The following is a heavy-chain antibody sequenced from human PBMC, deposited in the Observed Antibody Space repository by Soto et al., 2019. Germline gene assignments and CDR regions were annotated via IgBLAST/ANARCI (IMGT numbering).Heavy chain of an antibody. CDR3: ARVYSSSWYHRDYYYGMDV. CDR1: GFTFSSYG. J-gene: IGHJ6*02. V-gene: IGHV3-33*01. Sequence: HPGGSLRLSCAASGFTFSSYGMHWVRQAPGKGLEWVAVIWYDGSNKYYADSVKGRFTISRDNSKNTLYLQMNSLRAEDTAVYYCARVYSSSWYHRDYYYGMDVWGQGTTVTVSS. D-gene: IGHD6-13*01. CDR2: IWYDGSNK.